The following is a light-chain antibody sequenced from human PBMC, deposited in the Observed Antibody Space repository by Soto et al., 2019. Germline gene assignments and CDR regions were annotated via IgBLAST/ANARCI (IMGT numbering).Light chain of an antibody. V-gene: IGLV2-14*01. CDR2: EVS. CDR1: SSDVGSYDY. J-gene: IGLJ1*01. CDR3: SSYTSSSTYV. Sequence: SALIQPPSVSGSPGQSVTISCTGTSSDVGSYDYVSWYQHHPGKAPKLMIYEVSNRPSGVSNRFSGSKSGNTASLTISGLQAEDEADYYCSSYTSSSTYVFGTGTKVTV.